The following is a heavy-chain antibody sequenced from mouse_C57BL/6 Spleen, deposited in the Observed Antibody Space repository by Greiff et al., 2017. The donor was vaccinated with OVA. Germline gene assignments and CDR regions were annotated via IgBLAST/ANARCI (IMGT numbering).Heavy chain of an antibody. V-gene: IGHV5-16*01. D-gene: IGHD2-1*01. Sequence: EVKVEESEGGLVQPGSSMKLSCTASGFTFSDYYMAWVRQVPEKGLEWVANINYDGSSTYYLDSLKSRFIISRDNAKNMLYLQMSSLKSEDTATYYCAREGYYGNPYYAMDYWGQGTSVTVSS. CDR1: GFTFSDYY. CDR3: AREGYYGNPYYAMDY. CDR2: INYDGSST. J-gene: IGHJ4*01.